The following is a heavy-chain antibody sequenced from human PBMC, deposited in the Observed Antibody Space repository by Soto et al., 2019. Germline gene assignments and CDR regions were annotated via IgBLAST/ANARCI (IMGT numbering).Heavy chain of an antibody. CDR2: IFANGNT. CDR3: ARESGWGTRYYFDY. CDR1: GGSISEKY. Sequence: QLQLQESGPGLVKPSETLSLTCTVSGGSISEKYWNWVRQPPGKGLEWIGLIFANGNTDYNPSLTSRVTMSVDTSKNQFSLRLTSVTAADTAVYYCARESGWGTRYYFDYWGQGTLVTVSS. J-gene: IGHJ4*02. V-gene: IGHV4-4*07. D-gene: IGHD1-26*01.